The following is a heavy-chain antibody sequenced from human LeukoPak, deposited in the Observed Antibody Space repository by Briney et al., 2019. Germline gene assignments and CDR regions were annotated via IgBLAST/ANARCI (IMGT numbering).Heavy chain of an antibody. CDR1: GGSFSGYY. D-gene: IGHD3-10*01. CDR2: INHSGST. CDR3: ARSRVFYYGSGTYDNWFDP. J-gene: IGHJ5*02. V-gene: IGHV4-34*01. Sequence: SETLSLTCAVYGGSFSGYYWSWIRQPPGKGLEWIGEINHSGSTNYNPSLKSRVTISVDTSKNQFSLKLSSVTAADTAVYYCARSRVFYYGSGTYDNWFDPWGQGTLVTVSS.